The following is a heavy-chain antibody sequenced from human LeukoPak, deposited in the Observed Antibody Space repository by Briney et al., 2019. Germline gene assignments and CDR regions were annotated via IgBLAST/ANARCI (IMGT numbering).Heavy chain of an antibody. D-gene: IGHD4-11*01. CDR1: GFTFDDYA. Sequence: GRSLRLSCAASGFTFDDYAMHWVRHAPGKGLEWVSGISWNSGSIGYADSVKGRFTISRDNAKNSLYLQMNSLRAEDTALYYCAKDPTPRPLYYFDYWGQGTLVTVSS. V-gene: IGHV3-9*01. CDR2: ISWNSGSI. J-gene: IGHJ4*02. CDR3: AKDPTPRPLYYFDY.